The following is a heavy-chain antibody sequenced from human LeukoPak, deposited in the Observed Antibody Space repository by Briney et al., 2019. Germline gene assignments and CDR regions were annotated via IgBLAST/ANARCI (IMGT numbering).Heavy chain of an antibody. V-gene: IGHV3-53*01. CDR1: GFTVNNNR. J-gene: IGHJ4*02. Sequence: PGGSLRLSCAASGFTVNNNRMGWVRQAPGKGLEWVSITYSGGTTYYADSVRGRFTISRDNTKGSLFLQLNSLRAEDTAVYYCARDLGYCTNGVCHTRFDYWGQGTLVAVSS. CDR3: ARDLGYCTNGVCHTRFDY. CDR2: TYSGGTT. D-gene: IGHD2-8*01.